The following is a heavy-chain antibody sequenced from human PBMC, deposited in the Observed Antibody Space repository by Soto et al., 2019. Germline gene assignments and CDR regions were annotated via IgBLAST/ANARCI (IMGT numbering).Heavy chain of an antibody. V-gene: IGHV1-18*01. CDR2: ISAYNGNT. J-gene: IGHJ4*02. Sequence: GASVKVSCKASGYTFTSYGISWVRQAPGQGLEWMGWISAYNGNTNYAQKLQGRVTMTTDTSTSTAYMELRSLRSDDTAVYYCATLPPRIVVTILPIPSWGQGTQVTVSS. D-gene: IGHD2-21*01. CDR1: GYTFTSYG. CDR3: ATLPPRIVVTILPIPS.